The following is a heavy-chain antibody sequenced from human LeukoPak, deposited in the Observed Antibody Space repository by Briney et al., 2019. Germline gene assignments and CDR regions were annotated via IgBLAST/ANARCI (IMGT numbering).Heavy chain of an antibody. D-gene: IGHD6-19*01. Sequence: GGSLRLSCAASGFTVGTKYMNWVRQAPGKGLEWVSILYSGGDTYYADSVKGRFTISRDNSRNTLSLQMNSLRPDDTAIYYCTKELHVAVAVADYYYFYMDVWGRGTAVTVSS. CDR2: LYSGGDT. J-gene: IGHJ6*03. CDR1: GFTVGTKY. CDR3: TKELHVAVAVADYYYFYMDV. V-gene: IGHV3-53*01.